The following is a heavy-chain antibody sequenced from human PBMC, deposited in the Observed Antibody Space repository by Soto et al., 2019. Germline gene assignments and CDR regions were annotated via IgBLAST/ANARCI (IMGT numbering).Heavy chain of an antibody. CDR1: GYSVSSNTAA. CDR3: ARGVAGSGFDL. D-gene: IGHD6-19*01. J-gene: IGHJ4*02. Sequence: QTLSLTCAISGYSVSSNTAAWNLIRSSPSRGLEWLGRTYYRSNWRHDYAVSVKSRITVNPDTSKNHFSLQLNSVTPDDTAVYYCARGVAGSGFDLWGQGTLVTVSS. V-gene: IGHV6-1*01. CDR2: TYYRSNWRH.